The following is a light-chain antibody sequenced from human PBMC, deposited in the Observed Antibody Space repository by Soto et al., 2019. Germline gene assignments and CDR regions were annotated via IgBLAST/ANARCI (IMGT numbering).Light chain of an antibody. CDR2: AAS. V-gene: IGKV1-39*01. J-gene: IGKJ4*01. Sequence: DIPMTQSPSSLSASVGDRVTITCRASQSISTYLHWYQQKPGKAPNLLIYAASTLQSGVPSRFSGSGSGTDFTLTISSLQPEYFATYFCQHGYSTPLTFGGGTKVDIK. CDR3: QHGYSTPLT. CDR1: QSISTY.